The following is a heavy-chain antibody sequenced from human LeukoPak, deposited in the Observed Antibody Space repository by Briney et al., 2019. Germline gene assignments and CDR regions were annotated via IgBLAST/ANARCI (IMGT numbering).Heavy chain of an antibody. CDR1: VCTFSSYC. CDR2: ISNDGSKK. CDR3: AKDRYSYAFEYSDS. V-gene: IGHV3-30*18. D-gene: IGHD5-18*01. Sequence: GGSLRLSCAASVCTFSSYCMHWVRKAPGKRLEWVAVISNDGSKKYYADSVKGRFTISRDNSKNTLSLQVSSLRAEDTAVYYCAKDRYSYAFEYSDSWGQGTLVTVSS. J-gene: IGHJ4*02.